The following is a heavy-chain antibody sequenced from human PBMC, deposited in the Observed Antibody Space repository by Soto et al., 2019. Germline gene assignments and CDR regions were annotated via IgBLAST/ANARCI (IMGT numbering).Heavy chain of an antibody. J-gene: IGHJ5*02. CDR3: ALSQSNITIFFDWFDP. V-gene: IGHV2-5*02. CDR1: GFSLSTSGVG. Sequence: PTLVNPTQTLTLTCTLSGFSLSTSGVGVGWIRQPPGKALEWLALIYWDDDKRYSPSLKSRLTITKDTSKNQVVLTMTNMDPVDTATYYCALSQSNITIFFDWFDPWGQGTLVTVSS. D-gene: IGHD3-9*01. CDR2: IYWDDDK.